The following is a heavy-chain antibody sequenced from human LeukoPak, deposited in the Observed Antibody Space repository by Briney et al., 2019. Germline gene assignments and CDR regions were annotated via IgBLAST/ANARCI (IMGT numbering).Heavy chain of an antibody. D-gene: IGHD3-10*01. J-gene: IGHJ4*02. Sequence: ASVKVSCKASGYTFTSYGISWVRQAPGQGLEWMGWISAYNGNTNYAQKLQGRVTMTTDTSTSTAYMELRSVRSDDTAGYYCARDGWGFGEPTPFDYWGQGTLVTVSS. CDR1: GYTFTSYG. CDR3: ARDGWGFGEPTPFDY. V-gene: IGHV1-18*01. CDR2: ISAYNGNT.